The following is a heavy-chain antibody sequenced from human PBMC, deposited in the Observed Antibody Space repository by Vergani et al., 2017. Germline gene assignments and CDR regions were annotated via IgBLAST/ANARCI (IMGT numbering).Heavy chain of an antibody. CDR1: GGSISSYY. CDR2: IYYSGST. Sequence: QVQLQESGPGLVKPSETLSLTCTVSGGSISSYYWSWIRQPPGKGLEWIGYIYYSGSTNYNPSLKSRVTIPVDTSKNQFSLKLSSVTAADTAVYYCARVYCGGDCYFQHWGQGTLVTVSS. V-gene: IGHV4-59*01. CDR3: ARVYCGGDCYFQH. J-gene: IGHJ1*01. D-gene: IGHD2-21*02.